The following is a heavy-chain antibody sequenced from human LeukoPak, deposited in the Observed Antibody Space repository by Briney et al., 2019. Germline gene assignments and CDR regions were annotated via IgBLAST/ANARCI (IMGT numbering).Heavy chain of an antibody. CDR2: IYYSGST. D-gene: IGHD3-10*01. J-gene: IGHJ6*02. Sequence: PSETLSLTCTVSGGSISSYYWSWIRQPPGKGLEWIGYIYYSGSTNYNPSLTSRVTISVDTSKNQFSLKLSSVTAADTAVYYCARGPWGFGELYYGMDVWGQGTTVTVSS. V-gene: IGHV4-59*01. CDR3: ARGPWGFGELYYGMDV. CDR1: GGSISSYY.